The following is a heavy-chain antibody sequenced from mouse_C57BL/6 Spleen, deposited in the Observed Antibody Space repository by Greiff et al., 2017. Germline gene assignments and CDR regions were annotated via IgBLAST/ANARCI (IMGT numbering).Heavy chain of an antibody. CDR1: GYTFTSYW. J-gene: IGHJ2*01. D-gene: IGHD3-2*02. CDR2: INPSSGYT. Sequence: QVQLQQSGAELAKPGASVQLSCKASGYTFTSYWMHWVKQRPGQGLEWIGYINPSSGYTKYNQKFKDQATLTADKSSSTAYMQLSSLTYEDSAVYYCARITAQATFDYWGQGTTLTVSS. V-gene: IGHV1-7*01. CDR3: ARITAQATFDY.